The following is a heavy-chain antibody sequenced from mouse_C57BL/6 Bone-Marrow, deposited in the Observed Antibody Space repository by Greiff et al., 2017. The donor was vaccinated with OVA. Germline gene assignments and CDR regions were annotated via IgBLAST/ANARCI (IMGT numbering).Heavy chain of an antibody. V-gene: IGHV7-1*01. CDR1: GFTFSDFY. J-gene: IGHJ4*01. CDR3: ARDARDSSGYVGAMDY. D-gene: IGHD3-2*02. CDR2: SRNKANDYTT. Sequence: EVKVVESGGGLVQSGRSLRLSCATSGFTFSDFYMEWVRQAPGEGLEWIAASRNKANDYTTEYSASVKGRFIVSRDTSQSILYLQMNALRAEDTAIYYCARDARDSSGYVGAMDYWGQGTSVTVSS.